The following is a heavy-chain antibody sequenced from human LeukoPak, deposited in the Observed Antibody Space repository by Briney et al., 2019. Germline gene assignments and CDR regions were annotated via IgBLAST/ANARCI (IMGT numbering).Heavy chain of an antibody. Sequence: PSETLSLTCTVSGGSISSYYWSWIRQPAGKGLEWIGRIYTSGSTNYNPSLKSRVTMSVHTSKNQFSLKLSSVTAADTAVYYCARAAVGVRGVISPHFDYWGQGTLVTVSS. CDR3: ARAAVGVRGVISPHFDY. CDR2: IYTSGST. J-gene: IGHJ4*02. CDR1: GGSISSYY. D-gene: IGHD3-10*01. V-gene: IGHV4-4*07.